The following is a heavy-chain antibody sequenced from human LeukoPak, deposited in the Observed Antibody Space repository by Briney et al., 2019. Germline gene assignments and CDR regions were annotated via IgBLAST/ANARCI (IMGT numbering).Heavy chain of an antibody. Sequence: SVKVSCKASGGTFSSYAISWVRQAPGQGLEWMGGIIPIFGTANYAQKFQGRVTITTDESTRTAYMELSSLRSEDTAVYYCARGYCSSTSCYTMDHWFDPWSQGTLVTVSS. V-gene: IGHV1-69*05. CDR2: IIPIFGTA. D-gene: IGHD2-2*02. J-gene: IGHJ5*02. CDR1: GGTFSSYA. CDR3: ARGYCSSTSCYTMDHWFDP.